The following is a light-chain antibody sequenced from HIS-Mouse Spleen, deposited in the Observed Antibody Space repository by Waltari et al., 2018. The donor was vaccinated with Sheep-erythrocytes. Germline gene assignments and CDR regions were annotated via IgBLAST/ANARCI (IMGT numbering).Light chain of an antibody. CDR2: QDS. Sequence: SYELTQPPSVSVSPGQTASITCSGEKLGDKYACWYQQKPGQSPVLVIYQDSKRPSGIPERFSGSNSGNTATLTISGTQAMDEADYYCQAWDSSTAVFGGGTKLTFL. J-gene: IGLJ2*01. CDR3: QAWDSSTAV. CDR1: KLGDKY. V-gene: IGLV3-1*01.